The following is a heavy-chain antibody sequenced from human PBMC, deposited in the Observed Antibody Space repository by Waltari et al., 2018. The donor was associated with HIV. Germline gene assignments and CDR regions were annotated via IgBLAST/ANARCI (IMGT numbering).Heavy chain of an antibody. CDR3: ARGAVPTLYFDW. J-gene: IGHJ4*02. Sequence: QVQLVQSGAEVKKPGASVRVSCKASGYTFTSRDINWVRQAAGQGLEWMGWMNPVTGDTSYAQKLQGRVTMTRSTSTSTAYMELTSLTSEDTAVYFCARGAVPTLYFDWWGQGAQVTVSS. CDR2: MNPVTGDT. CDR1: GYTFTSRD. D-gene: IGHD4-17*01. V-gene: IGHV1-8*01.